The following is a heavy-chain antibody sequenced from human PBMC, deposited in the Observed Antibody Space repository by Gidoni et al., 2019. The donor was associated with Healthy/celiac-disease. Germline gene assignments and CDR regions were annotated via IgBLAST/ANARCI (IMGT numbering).Heavy chain of an antibody. J-gene: IGHJ6*02. CDR1: GGSFSGYY. CDR2: INHSGST. Sequence: QVQLQQWGAGLLKPSETLSLTCAVYGGSFSGYYWSWIRQPPGKGLEWIGEINHSGSTNYNPSLKSRVTISVDTSKNQFSLKLSSETAADTAVYYCARGKTYYDFWSGYRERGYYYGMDVWGQGTTVTVSS. V-gene: IGHV4-34*01. D-gene: IGHD3-3*01. CDR3: ARGKTYYDFWSGYRERGYYYGMDV.